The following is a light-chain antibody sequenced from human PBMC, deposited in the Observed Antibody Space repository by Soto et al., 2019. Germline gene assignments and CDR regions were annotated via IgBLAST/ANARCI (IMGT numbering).Light chain of an antibody. J-gene: IGKJ1*01. Sequence: EIVLTQSPATLSLSPGERATLSCRANETVISSFLAWYQQKPGQVPRLLIYGASNRAAGVPVRFSGSGSETEFTLTIRSLQSEDFALYYCHQYNNWPWTFGQGTKVDIK. CDR2: GAS. V-gene: IGKV3-15*01. CDR3: HQYNNWPWT. CDR1: ETVISSF.